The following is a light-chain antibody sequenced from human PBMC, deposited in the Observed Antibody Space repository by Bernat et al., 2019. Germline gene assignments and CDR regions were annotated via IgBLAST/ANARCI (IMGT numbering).Light chain of an antibody. CDR1: QAIGSY. CDR3: QQLNSYPIN. Sequence: DIQLTQSPPFLSASVGDRVTITCRASQAIGSYLAWYQQKPGKAPKLLIYGASTLQTGVPSRFSGSGSGTEFTLTISSLQPEDFATYYCQQLNSYPINFGQGTRLEIK. V-gene: IGKV1-9*01. CDR2: GAS. J-gene: IGKJ5*01.